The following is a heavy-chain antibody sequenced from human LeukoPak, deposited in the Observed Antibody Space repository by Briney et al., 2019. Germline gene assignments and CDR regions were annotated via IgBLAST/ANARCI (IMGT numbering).Heavy chain of an antibody. J-gene: IGHJ4*02. D-gene: IGHD6-6*01. CDR3: ARSVAARRGGYFDY. CDR2: IYYSGST. CDR1: GGSVSSGGYY. Sequence: PSETLSLTCTVSGGSVSSGGYYWSWIRQHPGKGLEWIGYIYYSGSTYYNPSLKSRVTISVDTSKNQFSLKLSSVTAADAAVYYCARSVAARRGGYFDYWGQGTLVTVSS. V-gene: IGHV4-31*03.